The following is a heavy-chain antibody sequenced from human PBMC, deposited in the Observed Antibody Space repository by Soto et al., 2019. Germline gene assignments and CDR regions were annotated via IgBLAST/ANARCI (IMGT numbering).Heavy chain of an antibody. D-gene: IGHD2-21*02. V-gene: IGHV3-15*01. CDR1: GFTFSNSW. CDR2: VMSKTDGGTT. CDR3: ATGTGKTDFDY. Sequence: GGSLRLSCAASGFTFSNSWMSWVRQAPGKGLEWVGRVMSKTDGGTTDYDAPVKGRFTISRDDSTNTLYLQMNSLKTEDTAVYYCATGTGKTDFDYWGQGTLVTVSS. J-gene: IGHJ4*02.